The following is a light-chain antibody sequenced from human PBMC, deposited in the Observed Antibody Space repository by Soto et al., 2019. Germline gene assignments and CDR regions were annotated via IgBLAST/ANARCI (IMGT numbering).Light chain of an antibody. CDR1: QRISSQ. J-gene: IGKJ4*01. Sequence: EIVLTQSPATLSLSPGERATLSCRASQRISSQLAWYQQKPGQAPRLLIYDASNRDTGIPARFRGSGSGTDFTLTIAGLEPEDLAVYYCQQRSNWPSITFGGGNTVEIK. CDR3: QQRSNWPSIT. CDR2: DAS. V-gene: IGKV3-11*01.